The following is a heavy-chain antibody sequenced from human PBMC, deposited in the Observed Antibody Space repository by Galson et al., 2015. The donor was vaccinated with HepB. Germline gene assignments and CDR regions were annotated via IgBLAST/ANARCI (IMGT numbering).Heavy chain of an antibody. Sequence: SVKVSCKASGYTFTGYFMHWVRQAPGQGLEWMGWINPNSGDTNYAQKFQGRVTMTRDTSISTAYMDLSRLRSDDTAVYYCARDRNGVLDLEWLGIYYYYGLDVWGQGTTVTVSS. D-gene: IGHD3-3*01. J-gene: IGHJ6*02. CDR3: ARDRNGVLDLEWLGIYYYYGLDV. CDR2: INPNSGDT. CDR1: GYTFTGYF. V-gene: IGHV1-2*02.